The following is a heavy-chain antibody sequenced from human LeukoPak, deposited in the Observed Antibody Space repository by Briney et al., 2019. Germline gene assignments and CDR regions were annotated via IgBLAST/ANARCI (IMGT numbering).Heavy chain of an antibody. V-gene: IGHV3-23*01. Sequence: PGGSLRLSCAASGFTFSSYAMSWVRQAPGKGLEWVSAISGSGGSTYYADSVKGRFTISRDNSKNTLYLQMNSLRAEDTAVYYCAKDQYCSGGSCSYLENDYWGQGTLVTVSS. J-gene: IGHJ4*02. CDR3: AKDQYCSGGSCSYLENDY. CDR2: ISGSGGST. CDR1: GFTFSSYA. D-gene: IGHD2-15*01.